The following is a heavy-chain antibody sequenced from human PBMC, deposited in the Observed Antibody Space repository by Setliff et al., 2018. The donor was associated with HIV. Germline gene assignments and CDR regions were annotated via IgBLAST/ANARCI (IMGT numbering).Heavy chain of an antibody. CDR2: INHSGRT. J-gene: IGHJ6*03. CDR3: ARARHGLSYYFYMDV. Sequence: KTSETLSLTCAVYGGSFSGYYWNWIRPPPGKGLEWIGEINHSGRTNYNPSLKSRVTISVDTSKNQFSLKLSSVTAADTAVYYCARARHGLSYYFYMDVWGKGTTVTVSS. V-gene: IGHV4-34*01. CDR1: GGSFSGYY.